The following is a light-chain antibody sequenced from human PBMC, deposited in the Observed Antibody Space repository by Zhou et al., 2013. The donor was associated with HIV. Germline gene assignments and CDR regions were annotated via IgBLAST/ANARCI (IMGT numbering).Light chain of an antibody. CDR3: QQKDNLPLT. V-gene: IGKV1-33*01. CDR1: QGIRND. CDR2: DAA. J-gene: IGKJ4*01. Sequence: DIQMTQSPSSLSASVGDRVTITCRASQGIRNDLGWYQQKPGKAPSLLIYDAANLETGVPSRFSGTGSGAHFSLTIDSLQSEDMGTYFCQQKDNLPLTFGGGTKVEIK.